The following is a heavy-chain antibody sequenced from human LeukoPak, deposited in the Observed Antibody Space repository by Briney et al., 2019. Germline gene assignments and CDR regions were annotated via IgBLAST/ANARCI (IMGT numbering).Heavy chain of an antibody. Sequence: SETLSLTCTVSGGSISSHYWSWLRQPPGKGLEWIGYIYYSGSTNYNPSLKSRVTISVDTSKNQFSLKLSSVTAADTAVYYCARLPGIAVAGRGFDYWGQGTLVTVSS. D-gene: IGHD6-19*01. CDR3: ARLPGIAVAGRGFDY. V-gene: IGHV4-59*11. CDR2: IYYSGST. CDR1: GGSISSHY. J-gene: IGHJ4*02.